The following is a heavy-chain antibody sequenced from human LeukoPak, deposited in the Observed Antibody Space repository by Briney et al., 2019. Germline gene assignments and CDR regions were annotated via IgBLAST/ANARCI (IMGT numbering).Heavy chain of an antibody. Sequence: GGSLRLSCAASGFTFSSYGMHWVRQAPGKGLEWVAVIWYDGSNKYYADSVKGRFTISRDNSKNTLYLQMNSLRAEDTAVYYCARGPHIYGDYAIDYWGQGTLVTVSS. J-gene: IGHJ4*02. V-gene: IGHV3-33*01. D-gene: IGHD4-17*01. CDR2: IWYDGSNK. CDR3: ARGPHIYGDYAIDY. CDR1: GFTFSSYG.